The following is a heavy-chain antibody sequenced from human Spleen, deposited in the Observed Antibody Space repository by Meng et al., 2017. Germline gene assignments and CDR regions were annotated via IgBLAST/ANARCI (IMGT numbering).Heavy chain of an antibody. CDR3: ARDPEWELLGAFDY. D-gene: IGHD1-26*01. CDR2: IGGSGGSI. CDR1: GFTFSSYE. V-gene: IGHV3-48*03. Sequence: GESLKISCAASGFTFSSYEMNWVRQAPGKGLEWVSYIGGSGGSIFYADSVKGRFTISRDNTKNSLFLQMNSLRAEDTAVYYCARDPEWELLGAFDYWGQGTLVTVSS. J-gene: IGHJ4*02.